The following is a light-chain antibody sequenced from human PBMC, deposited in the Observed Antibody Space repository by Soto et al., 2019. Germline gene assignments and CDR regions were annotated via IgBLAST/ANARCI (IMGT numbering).Light chain of an antibody. CDR3: QRYNSAPLT. Sequence: DIQMTQSPSSLSASIGDRVTITCRASQGISTYLAWYQQKPGKVPALLIYGASTLQSGVPSRFSGSGSGTDFTLTISSLQPEYVATYYCQRYNSAPLTFGPGTKVDIK. CDR2: GAS. CDR1: QGISTY. J-gene: IGKJ3*01. V-gene: IGKV1-27*01.